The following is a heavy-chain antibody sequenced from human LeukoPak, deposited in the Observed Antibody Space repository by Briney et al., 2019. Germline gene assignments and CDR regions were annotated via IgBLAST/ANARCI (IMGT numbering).Heavy chain of an antibody. Sequence: ASVKVSCKASGYTFTIYYMHWVRQAPGQGLEWMGIINPSGGSTSYAQKFQGRVTMTRDTSTSTVYMDLSSLRSEDTAVYYCARGTYYDILTGYNYGLDFDYWGQGTLVTVSS. V-gene: IGHV1-46*01. CDR1: GYTFTIYY. CDR3: ARGTYYDILTGYNYGLDFDY. J-gene: IGHJ4*02. CDR2: INPSGGST. D-gene: IGHD3-9*01.